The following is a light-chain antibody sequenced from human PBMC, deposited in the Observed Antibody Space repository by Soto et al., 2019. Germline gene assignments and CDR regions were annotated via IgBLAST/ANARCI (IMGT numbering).Light chain of an antibody. Sequence: QSALTQPASVSGSPGQSITISCTGTSSDVGGYDYVSWYQLHPGKAPKLMVFEVSNRPSGVSYRFSGSKSGNTASLTISGLQAEDEADYYCSSYTISNTLPFVFGTGTKLTVL. CDR2: EVS. V-gene: IGLV2-14*01. CDR3: SSYTISNTLPFV. CDR1: SSDVGGYDY. J-gene: IGLJ1*01.